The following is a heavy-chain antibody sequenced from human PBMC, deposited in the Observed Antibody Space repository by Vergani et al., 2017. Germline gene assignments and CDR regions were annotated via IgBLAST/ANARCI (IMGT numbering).Heavy chain of an antibody. Sequence: QVQLQESGPGLVKPSETLSLTCTVSGSSISSYYWSWIRQPPGKGLEWIGYIYYSGSTNYNPSLKSRVTISVDTSKNQFSLKLSSVTAADTAVYYCARVVVVPAAIHYYYYYYMDVWGKXP. CDR2: IYYSGST. V-gene: IGHV4-59*01. J-gene: IGHJ6*03. D-gene: IGHD2-2*01. CDR3: ARVVVVPAAIHYYYYYYMDV. CDR1: GSSISSYY.